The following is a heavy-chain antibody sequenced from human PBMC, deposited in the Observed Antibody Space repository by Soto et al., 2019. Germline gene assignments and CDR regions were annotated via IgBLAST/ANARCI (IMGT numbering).Heavy chain of an antibody. Sequence: PSETLSLTCTVSGGSISSGGYYWSWIRQHPGKGLEWIGYIYYSGSTYYNPSLKSRVTISVDTSKNQFSLKLSSVTAADMAVYYCARATRDIVATEFDYWGQGTLVTVSS. CDR3: ARATRDIVATEFDY. CDR2: IYYSGST. J-gene: IGHJ4*02. D-gene: IGHD5-12*01. V-gene: IGHV4-31*03. CDR1: GGSISSGGYY.